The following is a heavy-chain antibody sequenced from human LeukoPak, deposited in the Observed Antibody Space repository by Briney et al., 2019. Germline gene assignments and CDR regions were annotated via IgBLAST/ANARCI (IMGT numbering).Heavy chain of an antibody. CDR1: RGTFSRYA. CDR3: ARRVQESWGSYYDAFDI. V-gene: IGHV1-69*04. D-gene: IGHD3-10*01. Sequence: SVKVSCKASRGTFSRYAISWVRQAPGQGLEWMGRIIPILGIANYAQKFQGRVTITADKSTSTAYMELSSLRSEDTAVYYCARRVQESWGSYYDAFDIWGQGTMVTVSS. CDR2: IIPILGIA. J-gene: IGHJ3*02.